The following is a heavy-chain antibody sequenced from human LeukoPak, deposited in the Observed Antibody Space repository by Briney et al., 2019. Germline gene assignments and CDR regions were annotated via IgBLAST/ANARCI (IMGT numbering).Heavy chain of an antibody. D-gene: IGHD2-21*01. CDR3: ARLNTPGTYSPLDY. CDR2: IYPGDSDT. Sequence: GESLQISCKGSGYSLTSYWIGWVRQLPGKGLEWMGIIYPGDSDTRYSPSFQGQVTISADKSISTAYLQWSSLKASDTAMYYCARLNTPGTYSPLDYWGQGTLVTVSS. CDR1: GYSLTSYW. J-gene: IGHJ4*02. V-gene: IGHV5-51*01.